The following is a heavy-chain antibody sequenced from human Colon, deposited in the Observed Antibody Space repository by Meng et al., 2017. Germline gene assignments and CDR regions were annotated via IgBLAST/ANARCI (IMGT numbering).Heavy chain of an antibody. CDR2: IYTDNGDT. D-gene: IGHD3-10*01. J-gene: IGHJ4*02. Sequence: QVQLVQSGAEVKQPGASVKLSCQTSGYSFTTYGMHWLRQAPGQGLEWMAWIYTDNGDTRYSQKFAGRLTITRDTSARTAYMALSSLTSEDTAVYFCARDERGGPYYFDYWGQGTLVTVSS. CDR3: ARDERGGPYYFDY. CDR1: GYSFTTYG. V-gene: IGHV1-3*04.